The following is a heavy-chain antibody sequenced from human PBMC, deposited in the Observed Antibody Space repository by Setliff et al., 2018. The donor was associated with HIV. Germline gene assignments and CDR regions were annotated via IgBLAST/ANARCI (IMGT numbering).Heavy chain of an antibody. CDR3: ARDSRDIVVVIAPEPEPYYYYGMDV. CDR2: IIRIFGTP. J-gene: IGHJ6*02. CDR1: GDTFNSHA. Sequence: ASVKVSCKASGDTFNSHAISWVRQAPGQGLEWMGGIIRIFGTPNYAQKFKGRLTITADESTSTVYMELSSLRSEDTAVYYCARDSRDIVVVIAPEPEPYYYYGMDVWGEGTTV. D-gene: IGHD2-15*01. V-gene: IGHV1-69*13.